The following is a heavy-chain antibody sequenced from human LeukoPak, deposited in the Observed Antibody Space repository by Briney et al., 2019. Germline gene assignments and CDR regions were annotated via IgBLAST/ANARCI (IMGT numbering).Heavy chain of an antibody. CDR3: EKNRNSNCFAP. Sequence: GGSLRLSCAASGFTFSSYWMYWVRQAPGKGLVWVSRINSDGSSTSYADSVKGRFTISRDNAKNTLYLQMNSLRAEDMAVYYCEKNRNSNCFAPWGQGTLVTVSS. D-gene: IGHD2/OR15-2a*01. CDR1: GFTFSSYW. CDR2: INSDGSST. J-gene: IGHJ5*02. V-gene: IGHV3-74*01.